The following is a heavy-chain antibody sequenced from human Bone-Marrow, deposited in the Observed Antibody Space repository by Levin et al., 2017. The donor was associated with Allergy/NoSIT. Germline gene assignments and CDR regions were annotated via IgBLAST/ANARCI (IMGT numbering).Heavy chain of an antibody. Sequence: ASVKVSCKLSGYSLSEVAMHWVRQAPGKGLEWMGGIDPEDAEVMYAQKFQGRVTMTEDTSTDTAYMELSSLRSEDTAVYYCAKLLTGYYYAMNVWGPGTTVTVSS. CDR2: IDPEDAEV. CDR1: GYSLSEVA. V-gene: IGHV1-24*01. J-gene: IGHJ6*02. CDR3: AKLLTGYYYAMNV. D-gene: IGHD3-9*01.